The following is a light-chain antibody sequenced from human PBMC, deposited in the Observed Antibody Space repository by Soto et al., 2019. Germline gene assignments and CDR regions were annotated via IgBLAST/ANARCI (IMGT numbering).Light chain of an antibody. V-gene: IGKV1-39*01. J-gene: IGKJ2*01. CDR2: GTS. Sequence: DIQMTQSPSSLSASVGDIVTITCRASQTIGNDLNWYQQKPGKAPKLLVYGTSSLQSGVPSRFSGRGSGTDFTLTINILQPDDFAVYYCQQGYKTPYTFGRGTKVDIQ. CDR1: QTIGND. CDR3: QQGYKTPYT.